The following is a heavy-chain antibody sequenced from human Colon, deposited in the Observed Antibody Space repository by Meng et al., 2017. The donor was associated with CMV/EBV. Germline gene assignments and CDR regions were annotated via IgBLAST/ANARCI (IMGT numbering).Heavy chain of an antibody. CDR2: ITGRTSDT. CDR1: AFSFTVPS. D-gene: IGHD3-9*01. Sequence: SAFSFTVPSIGCIRQPPATGLDRVSTITGRTSDTFSAYSVQGRFTIFRDNSTTTLSLQMSGLRAADTAVSYCARESGYGFLGSNYFDSWGQGALVTVSS. CDR3: ARESGYGFLGSNYFDS. J-gene: IGHJ4*02. V-gene: IGHV3-23*01.